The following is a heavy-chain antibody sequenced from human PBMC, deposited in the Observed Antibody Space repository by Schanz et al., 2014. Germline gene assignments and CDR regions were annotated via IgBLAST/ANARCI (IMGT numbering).Heavy chain of an antibody. Sequence: QAQLVQSGAEVKRSGASVKISCKASRYDFRDYYVQWVRQAPGYGLEWVGRMNPKNGATIYAQKFQGRVSMTRDMFTSTAYMEVRSLRHDDTALYYCARVLYFGPGIAYYGVDVWGQGTVVSVS. V-gene: IGHV1-2*06. CDR3: ARVLYFGPGIAYYGVDV. CDR2: MNPKNGAT. CDR1: RYDFRDYY. D-gene: IGHD3-10*01. J-gene: IGHJ6*02.